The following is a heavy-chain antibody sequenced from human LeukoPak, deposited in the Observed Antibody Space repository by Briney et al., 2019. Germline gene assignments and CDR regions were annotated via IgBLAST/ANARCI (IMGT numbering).Heavy chain of an antibody. D-gene: IGHD2-2*01. J-gene: IGHJ5*02. CDR2: MTPKTGNS. CDR1: GYMFINYD. CDR3: ARKTCTTTSCLHP. V-gene: IGHV1-8*01. Sequence: ASVKVSCKASGYMFINYDINWVRQAAGRGLEWMAWMTPKTGNSGYAQRFQGRVTLTRDTSTDTAYMELSNLGSEDTAVYYCARKTCTTTSCLHPWGQGTLVTVSS.